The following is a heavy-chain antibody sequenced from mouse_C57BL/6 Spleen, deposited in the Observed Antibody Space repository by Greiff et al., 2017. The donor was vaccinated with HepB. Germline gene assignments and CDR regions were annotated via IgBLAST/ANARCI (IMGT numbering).Heavy chain of an antibody. CDR3: ARSPTLYDYSFDY. CDR2: IYPGDGDT. D-gene: IGHD2-3*01. V-gene: IGHV1-80*01. CDR1: GYAFSSYW. Sequence: VQLQQSGAELVKPGASVKISCKASGYAFSSYWMNWVKQRPGKGLEWIGQIYPGDGDTNYNGKFKGKATLTADKSSSTAYMQLSSLTSEDSAVYFCARSPTLYDYSFDYWGQGTTLTVSS. J-gene: IGHJ2*01.